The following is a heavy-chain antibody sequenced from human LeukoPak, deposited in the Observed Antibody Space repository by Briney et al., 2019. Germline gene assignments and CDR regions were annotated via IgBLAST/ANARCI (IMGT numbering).Heavy chain of an antibody. J-gene: IGHJ4*02. CDR3: ARRAYGDDSFDY. CDR2: ITSGSSPI. CDR1: GFTFRSYS. Sequence: GGSLGPSCAASGFTFRSYSMNWVRQAPGKGLEWVSYITSGSSPIYYADSVKGRFTISRDNAKNSLYLQMNSLRDEDTAVYYCARRAYGDDSFDYWGQGTLVTVSS. D-gene: IGHD4-17*01. V-gene: IGHV3-48*02.